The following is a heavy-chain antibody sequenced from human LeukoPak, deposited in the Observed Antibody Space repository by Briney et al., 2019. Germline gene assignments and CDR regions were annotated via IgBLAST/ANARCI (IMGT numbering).Heavy chain of an antibody. CDR2: INHNGSN. Sequence: SETLSLTCAVYGGSFSGYYWSWIRQPPGKGLEWIGEINHNGSNNSNPSLKRRVTISVDTSKNQFSLKMSSVTAADTAVYYCASRLWFGEFKWGQGTLVTVSS. CDR3: ASRLWFGEFK. J-gene: IGHJ4*02. V-gene: IGHV4-34*01. CDR1: GGSFSGYY. D-gene: IGHD3-10*01.